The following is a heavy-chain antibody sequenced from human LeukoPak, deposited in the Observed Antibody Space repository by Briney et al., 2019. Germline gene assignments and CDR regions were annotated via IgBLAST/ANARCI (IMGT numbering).Heavy chain of an antibody. J-gene: IGHJ4*02. V-gene: IGHV4-59*01. D-gene: IGHD6-13*01. CDR3: ARGGSSSSWPFYY. CDR2: IHYSGST. CDR1: GGSISSYY. Sequence: SETLSLTCTVSGGSISSYYWSWIRQPPGKELEWIGYIHYSGSTNYNPSLKSRVTMSGDTSKNQFSLKLTSVTAADTAVYYCARGGSSSSWPFYYWGQGTLVTVSS.